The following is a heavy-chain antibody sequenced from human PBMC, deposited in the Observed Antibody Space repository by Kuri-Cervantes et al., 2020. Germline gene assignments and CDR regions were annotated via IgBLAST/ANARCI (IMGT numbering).Heavy chain of an antibody. CDR2: IGGSGGST. V-gene: IGHV3-23*01. D-gene: IGHD3-10*01. CDR1: GFTFSSYA. CDR3: AKDHYGSGSSVAFDI. Sequence: ETLSLTCAASGFTFSSYAMSWVRQAPGKGLEWVSAIGGSGGSTYYADSVKGRFTISRDNSKNTLYLQMNSLRAEDTAVYYCAKDHYGSGSSVAFDIWGQGTMVTVSS. J-gene: IGHJ3*02.